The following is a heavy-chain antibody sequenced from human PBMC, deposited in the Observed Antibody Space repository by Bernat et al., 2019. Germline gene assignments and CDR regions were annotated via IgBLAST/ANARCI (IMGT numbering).Heavy chain of an antibody. CDR3: ARGNSGTYGYFQH. D-gene: IGHD1-7*01. CDR1: GFTFSSFA. V-gene: IGHV3-21*05. CDR2: ISYSGGDP. J-gene: IGHJ1*01. Sequence: EVQLVESGGGLVKPGGSLRLSCAASGFTFSSFAMNWVRQAPGKGLEWVSYISYSGGDPYYADSVKGRFTISRDNAKNSLYLQMNSLRADDTAVYYCARGNSGTYGYFQHWGQGTLVTVSS.